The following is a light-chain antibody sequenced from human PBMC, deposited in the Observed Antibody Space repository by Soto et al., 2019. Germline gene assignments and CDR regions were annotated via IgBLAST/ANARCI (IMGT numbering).Light chain of an antibody. V-gene: IGKV3-20*01. CDR3: QQYGDSPLIT. J-gene: IGKJ5*01. CDR2: GAS. CDR1: QSVSSSY. Sequence: ENVLTQSPGTLSLSPGERATLSCRATQSVSSSYLAWYQQKPGQAPRLLIYGASSRATGIPDRFSGSGSGTDFTLTICRLEPEDFAVYYCQQYGDSPLITFGQGTRLEIK.